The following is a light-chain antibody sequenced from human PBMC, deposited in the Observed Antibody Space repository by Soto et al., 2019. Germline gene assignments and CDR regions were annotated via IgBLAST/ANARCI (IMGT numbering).Light chain of an antibody. CDR1: HSNIGRNS. J-gene: IGLJ3*02. CDR3: AAWDDSLNGRV. CDR2: SSN. V-gene: IGLV1-44*01. Sequence: QSALTQPPSASGTPGQRVTIPCSGTHSNIGRNSVNWYLQLPGTAPRLLIFSSNQRPLGVPDRFSGSRSGTSASLAITGLRSEDDAYYYCAAWDDSLNGRVFGGGTKLTV.